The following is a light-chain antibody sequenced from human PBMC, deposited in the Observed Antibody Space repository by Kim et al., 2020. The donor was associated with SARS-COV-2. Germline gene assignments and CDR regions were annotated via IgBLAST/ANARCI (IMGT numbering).Light chain of an antibody. CDR1: ALPKQY. Sequence: SYELTQPPSVSVSPGQTAQITCSGDALPKQYAHWYQKKPGQAPKLVIYKDSERPSGIPERFSGSNSGTSVSLTITGVQAEDEADYYCQSTDRSVSYVVFGGGTKVTVL. CDR3: QSTDRSVSYVV. CDR2: KDS. J-gene: IGLJ3*02. V-gene: IGLV3-25*03.